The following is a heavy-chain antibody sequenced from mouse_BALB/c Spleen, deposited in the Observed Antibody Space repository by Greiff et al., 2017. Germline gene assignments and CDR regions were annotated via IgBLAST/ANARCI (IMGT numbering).Heavy chain of an antibody. V-gene: IGHV7-3*02. CDR2: IRNKANGYTT. D-gene: IGHD3-1*01. J-gene: IGHJ4*01. Sequence: EVQLVESGGGLVQPGGSLRLSCATSGFTFTDYYMSWVRQPPGKALEWLGFIRNKANGYTTEYSASVKGRFTISRDNSQSILYLQMNTLRAEDSATYYCARDAGAYAMDYWGQGTSVTVSS. CDR3: ARDAGAYAMDY. CDR1: GFTFTDYY.